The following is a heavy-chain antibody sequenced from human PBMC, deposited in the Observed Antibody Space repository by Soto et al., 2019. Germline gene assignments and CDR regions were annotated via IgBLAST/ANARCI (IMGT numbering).Heavy chain of an antibody. Sequence: SLKISCKGSGYTFTNYLIGWVRQMPGKGLEWMGIIYPGDSDTKYNPSFQGQVTISADKSITTTYLQWSSLKASDTAIYYCAASIFYYGMDVWGQGTTVTVSS. CDR3: AASIFYYGMDV. CDR1: GYTFTNYL. CDR2: IYPGDSDT. V-gene: IGHV5-51*01. J-gene: IGHJ6*02.